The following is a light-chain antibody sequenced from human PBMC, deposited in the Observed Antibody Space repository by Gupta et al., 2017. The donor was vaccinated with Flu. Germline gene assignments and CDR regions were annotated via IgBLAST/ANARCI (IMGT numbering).Light chain of an antibody. CDR2: DAS. Sequence: EIVLTQSPATLSFSPGERATLSCRASQSVSSYLAWYQQKPGKAPRLLIHDASSMDTGIPASFSGSGSGTDLTLTISSLELEDFASYYCQQRCNWPPWTFGQGTKVEIK. CDR1: QSVSSY. J-gene: IGKJ1*01. V-gene: IGKV3-11*01. CDR3: QQRCNWPPWT.